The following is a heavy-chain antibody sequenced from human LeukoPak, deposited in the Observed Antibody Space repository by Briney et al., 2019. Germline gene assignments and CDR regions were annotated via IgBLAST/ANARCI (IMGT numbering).Heavy chain of an antibody. CDR1: GGSFSGYY. CDR3: ARDDFEYSVHYGMDV. D-gene: IGHD3/OR15-3a*01. J-gene: IGHJ6*02. CDR2: INHSGST. Sequence: SETLSLTCAVYGGSFSGYYWSWIRQPPGKGLGWIGEINHSGSTNYNPSLQSRVTMSVDTSKNQISLRLRSVTAADTAVYFCARDDFEYSVHYGMDVWGQGTAVTVSS. V-gene: IGHV4-34*01.